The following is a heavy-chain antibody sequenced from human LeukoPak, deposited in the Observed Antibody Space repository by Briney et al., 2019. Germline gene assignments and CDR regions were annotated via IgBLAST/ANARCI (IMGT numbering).Heavy chain of an antibody. CDR3: AREVTMVRGVITHAFDY. J-gene: IGHJ4*02. CDR1: GGSISSGGYY. CDR2: IYYSGST. D-gene: IGHD3-10*01. Sequence: SQTLSLTCTVSGGSISSGGYYWSWIRQHPGKGLEWIGYIYYSGSTYYNPSLKSRVTISVDTSKNQFSLKLSSVTAADTAVYYCAREVTMVRGVITHAFDYWGQGTLVTVFS. V-gene: IGHV4-31*03.